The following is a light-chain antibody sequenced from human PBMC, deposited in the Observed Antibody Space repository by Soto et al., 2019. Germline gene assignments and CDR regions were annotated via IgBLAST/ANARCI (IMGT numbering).Light chain of an antibody. CDR3: LQHNSYPVT. J-gene: IGKJ1*01. V-gene: IGKV1-5*01. CDR2: DAS. CDR1: QGIVRW. Sequence: DIQMTQSPSTLSASVGDKVTITCRASQGIVRWLAWYQQKPGKAPKLLIYDASSLESGVPSGFSGSGSGTEFTLTISSLQPEDFATYYCLQHNSYPVTFGQGTKVDIK.